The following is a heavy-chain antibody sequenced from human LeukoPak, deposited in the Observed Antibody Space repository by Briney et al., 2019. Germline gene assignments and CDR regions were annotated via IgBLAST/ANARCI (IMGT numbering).Heavy chain of an antibody. D-gene: IGHD3-10*01. V-gene: IGHV4-61*08. CDR3: ARVWYYGSGSYGMDV. J-gene: IGHJ6*02. Sequence: SETLSLTCAVSGGSISSGGYSWSWIRQPPGKGLEWIGYIYYSGSTNYNPSLKSRVTISVDTSKNQFSLKLSSVTAADTAVYYCARVWYYGSGSYGMDVWGQGTTVTVSS. CDR1: GGSISSGGYS. CDR2: IYYSGST.